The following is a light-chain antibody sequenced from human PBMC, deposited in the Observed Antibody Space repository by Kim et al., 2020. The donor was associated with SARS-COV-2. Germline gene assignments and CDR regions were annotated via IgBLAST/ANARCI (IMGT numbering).Light chain of an antibody. CDR1: QSVGSW. CDR2: KTS. CDR3: QQYNNNWT. V-gene: IGKV1-5*03. J-gene: IGKJ2*01. Sequence: LSASVGDRVTITCWASQSVGSWLAWFQHKPGKAPKLLIYKTSNLKSGVPSRFSGSGSGTEFTLTINSLQPDDFATYYCQQYNNNWTFGQGTKLEI.